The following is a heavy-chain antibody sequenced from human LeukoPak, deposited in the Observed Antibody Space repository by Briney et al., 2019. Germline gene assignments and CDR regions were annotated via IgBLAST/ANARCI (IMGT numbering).Heavy chain of an antibody. CDR2: ISGSGGST. V-gene: IGHV3-23*01. J-gene: IGHJ4*02. D-gene: IGHD5-12*01. CDR1: GFTFXSYA. CDR3: AKAQSFIVAVFDY. Sequence: GGSLRLSCAASGFTFXSYAMSWVRQAPGXXXXWVSAISGSGGSTYYADSVKGRFTISRDNSKNTLYLQMNSLRAEDTAVYYCAKAQSFIVAVFDYWGQGTLVTVSS.